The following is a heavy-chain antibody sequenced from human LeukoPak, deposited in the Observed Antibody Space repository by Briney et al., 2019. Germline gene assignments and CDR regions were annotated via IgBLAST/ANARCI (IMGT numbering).Heavy chain of an antibody. V-gene: IGHV3-23*01. D-gene: IGHD2-15*01. CDR3: AKDLGRMWVQVAN. CDR1: GFSFSHDA. CDR2: VSGYGGST. Sequence: GESLRLSCIGTGFSFSHDAMRWVRQAPGQGLEWVSGVSGYGGSTYYAESVKGRFTISRDDSKSTLYLQMNSLRVEDTAIYFCAKDLGRMWVQVANWGRGTLVTVSS. J-gene: IGHJ4*02.